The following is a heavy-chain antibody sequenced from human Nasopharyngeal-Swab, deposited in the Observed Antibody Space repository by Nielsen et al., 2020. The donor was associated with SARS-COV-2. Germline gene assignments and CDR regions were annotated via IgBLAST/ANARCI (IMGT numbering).Heavy chain of an antibody. CDR1: GYSFTSYH. CDR3: ARDRYGSGSFLGY. Sequence: ASVKVSCKASGYSFTSYHVYWVRQAPGQGLEWMGIINPSGGSATYAQRFQGKVTMTRDTSTSTVFMELSSLKSEDTAVYYCARDRYGSGSFLGYWGQGTLVTVSS. J-gene: IGHJ4*02. D-gene: IGHD3-10*01. CDR2: INPSGGSA. V-gene: IGHV1-46*01.